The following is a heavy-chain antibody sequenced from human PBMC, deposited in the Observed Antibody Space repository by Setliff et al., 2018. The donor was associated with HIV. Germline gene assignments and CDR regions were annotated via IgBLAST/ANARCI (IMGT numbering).Heavy chain of an antibody. CDR1: GFTFSSYA. CDR3: AKAEFYYDSSGSFDAIDL. D-gene: IGHD3-22*01. V-gene: IGHV3-30*04. Sequence: PGGSLRLSCAASGFTFSSYAMQWVRQAPGKGLEWVAVISSDGSNEYYADSVKGRFTISRDNSKNTLYLQMNSLRADDTAVYYCAKAEFYYDSSGSFDAIDLWGQGTVVTV. J-gene: IGHJ3*01. CDR2: ISSDGSNE.